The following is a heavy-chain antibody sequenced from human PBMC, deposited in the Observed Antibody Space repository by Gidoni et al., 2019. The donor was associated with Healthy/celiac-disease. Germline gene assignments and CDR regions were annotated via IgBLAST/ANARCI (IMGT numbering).Heavy chain of an antibody. V-gene: IGHV1-69*06. CDR3: ARASSGLLVVTSYYFDY. D-gene: IGHD2-21*02. J-gene: IGHJ4*02. Sequence: QVQLVQSDAEVQQPGSSVKVSCKASGSTFSPYAISWVRQAPGQGLEWVGGIIPIFGTANYAQKFQGRVTITADKSTSTAYMELSSLRSEDTAVYYCARASSGLLVVTSYYFDYWGQGTLVTVSS. CDR2: IIPIFGTA. CDR1: GSTFSPYA.